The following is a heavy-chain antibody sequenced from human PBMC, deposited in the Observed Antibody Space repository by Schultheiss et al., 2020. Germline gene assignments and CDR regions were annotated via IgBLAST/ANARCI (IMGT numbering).Heavy chain of an antibody. Sequence: GESLKISCAASGFTFDDYTMHWVRQAPGKGLEWVSLISWDGGSTYYADSVKGRFTISRDNSKNTLYLQMNSLRAEDTAVYYCAKDQSVGSIAAATNWFDPWGQGTLVTVSS. CDR2: ISWDGGST. CDR1: GFTFDDYT. CDR3: AKDQSVGSIAAATNWFDP. D-gene: IGHD6-13*01. J-gene: IGHJ5*02. V-gene: IGHV3-43*01.